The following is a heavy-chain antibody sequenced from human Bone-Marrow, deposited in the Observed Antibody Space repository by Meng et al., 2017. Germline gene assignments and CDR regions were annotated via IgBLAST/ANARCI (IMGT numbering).Heavy chain of an antibody. Sequence: SETLSLTCTVSGGSISSSSYYWGWIRQPPGKGLEWIGYIYYSGSTNYNPSLKSRVTISVDTSKNQFSLKLSSVTAADTAVYYCASYYDSSGYRPHDAFDIWGQGTMVTVSS. CDR2: IYYSGST. J-gene: IGHJ3*02. CDR1: GGSISSSSYY. D-gene: IGHD3-22*01. CDR3: ASYYDSSGYRPHDAFDI. V-gene: IGHV4-61*05.